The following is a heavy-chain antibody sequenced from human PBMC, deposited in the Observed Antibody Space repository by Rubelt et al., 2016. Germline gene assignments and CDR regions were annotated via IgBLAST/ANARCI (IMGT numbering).Heavy chain of an antibody. D-gene: IGHD3-3*01. CDR1: GYSFTTSW. CDR2: IDPSVSYT. V-gene: IGHV5-10-1*03. CDR3: AIYDFWSGYYLDY. Sequence: EVQLVQSGAEVKKPGESLRISCKGFGYSFTTSWISWVRQMPGKGLEWTGRIDPSVSYTNYSPSFQGHVTISADKSISTAYLQWSSLKASDTAMYYCAIYDFWSGYYLDYWGQGTLVTVSS. J-gene: IGHJ4*02.